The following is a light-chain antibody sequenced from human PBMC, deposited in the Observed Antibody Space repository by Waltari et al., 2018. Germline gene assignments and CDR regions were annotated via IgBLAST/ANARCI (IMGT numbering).Light chain of an antibody. CDR2: KAN. CDR1: SGILSSTSY. J-gene: IGLJ3*02. CDR3: LLYMGSGIWV. Sequence: QTVVTQEPPLSVSPGGTVNLTCALSSGILSSTSYATWYQQNPAQTPLTFVYKANIRSAGVPARFSGSVLGNKAVLIITGAQAEDESTYYCLLYMGSGIWVFGGGTKLTVL. V-gene: IGLV8-61*01.